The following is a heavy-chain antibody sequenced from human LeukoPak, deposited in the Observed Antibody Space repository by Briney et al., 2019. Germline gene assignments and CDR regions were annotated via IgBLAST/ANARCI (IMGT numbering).Heavy chain of an antibody. D-gene: IGHD6-13*01. V-gene: IGHV3-9*01. CDR1: GFTFDDYA. CDR2: ISWNSGSI. J-gene: IGHJ4*02. Sequence: GGSLRLSCAASGFTFDDYAMHWVRQAPGKGLEWVSGISWNSGSIGYADSVKGRFTISRDNAKNSLYLQMYSLRAEDTALYYCAKAHSSWYYYFDYWGQGTLVTVSS. CDR3: AKAHSSWYYYFDY.